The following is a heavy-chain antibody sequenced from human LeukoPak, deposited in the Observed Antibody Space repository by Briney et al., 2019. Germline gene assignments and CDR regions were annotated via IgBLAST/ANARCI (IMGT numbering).Heavy chain of an antibody. CDR2: MNPNSGNT. CDR3: ARPHCSSTDCHPPEWFDP. D-gene: IGHD2-2*01. V-gene: IGHV1-8*01. J-gene: IGHJ5*02. Sequence: GSVRVSCKTSGYTFTNYDINWVRQATGQGLEWMGWMNPNSGNTGYAQKFQGRVTMTRNNSISTAYMELSSLRSEDTAVYYCARPHCSSTDCHPPEWFDPWGQGTLVTVSS. CDR1: GYTFTNYD.